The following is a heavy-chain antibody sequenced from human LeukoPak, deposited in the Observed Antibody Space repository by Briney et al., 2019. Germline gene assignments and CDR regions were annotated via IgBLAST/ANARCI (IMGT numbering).Heavy chain of an antibody. D-gene: IGHD2-2*01. J-gene: IGHJ4*02. CDR1: GFTFSSYW. CDR3: AKPPVRGIVVVPAGIDY. Sequence: EGSLRLSCVASGFTFSSYWLSWVRQAPGKGLEWVANIKQDGSDKYYVDSVKGRFTISRDNAKNSLYLQMNSLRAEDTAVYYCAKPPVRGIVVVPAGIDYWGQGTLVTVSS. V-gene: IGHV3-7*01. CDR2: IKQDGSDK.